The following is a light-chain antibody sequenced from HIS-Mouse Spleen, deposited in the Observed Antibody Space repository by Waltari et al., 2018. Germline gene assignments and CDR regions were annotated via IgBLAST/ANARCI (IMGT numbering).Light chain of an antibody. V-gene: IGLV2-14*01. Sequence: QSALTQPASVSGSPGQSITISCTGTRSDVGGYNYVSWYQQHPGKAPKLMIYEVSNRPSGVSNRFSGSKSGNTASLTISGLQAEDEADYYCSSYTSSSTFFGTGTKVTVL. CDR1: RSDVGGYNY. J-gene: IGLJ1*01. CDR2: EVS. CDR3: SSYTSSSTF.